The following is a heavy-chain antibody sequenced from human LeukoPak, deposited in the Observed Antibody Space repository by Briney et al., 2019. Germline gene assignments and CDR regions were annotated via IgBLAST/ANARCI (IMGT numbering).Heavy chain of an antibody. D-gene: IGHD3-10*02. CDR1: GFTFSNYW. J-gene: IGHJ4*02. CDR2: IKQDGSEK. CDR3: ARHRLGSGILADY. Sequence: GGSLRLSCAASGFTFSNYWMSWVRQAPGKGLEWVANIKQDGSEKNYVDSVKGRFTISRDNAKKSLYLQMNSLRAEDTAVYYCARHRLGSGILADYWGQGTLVTVSS. V-gene: IGHV3-7*01.